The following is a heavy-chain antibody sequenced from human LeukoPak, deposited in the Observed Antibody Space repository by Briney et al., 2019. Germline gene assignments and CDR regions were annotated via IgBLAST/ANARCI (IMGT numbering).Heavy chain of an antibody. V-gene: IGHV3-7*01. D-gene: IGHD6-25*01. Sequence: GGSLRLSCAASGFTFSSYWKRWVRQAPGKGLEWVANIKQDGSEKYYVASVKGRFTISRDNAKNSLYLQMNSLRAEDTAVYYCARWSRVGSGLYYIDDWGQGTLVTVSS. CDR2: IKQDGSEK. J-gene: IGHJ4*02. CDR1: GFTFSSYW. CDR3: ARWSRVGSGLYYIDD.